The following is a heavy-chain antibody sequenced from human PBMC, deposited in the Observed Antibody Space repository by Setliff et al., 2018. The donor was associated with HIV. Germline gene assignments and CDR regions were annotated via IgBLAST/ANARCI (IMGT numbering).Heavy chain of an antibody. CDR3: ARGVVDYDFWSGSGDYYYMDV. Sequence: SETLSLTCTVSGGSMNSHYWSWIRQSPGRGLEWIGYIYHSVSTKYNPSLKSRVSMSIDTSKNQFSLKMSSVTAADTAVYYCARGVVDYDFWSGSGDYYYMDVWGKGTTVTVSS. J-gene: IGHJ6*03. V-gene: IGHV4-59*11. D-gene: IGHD3-3*01. CDR1: GGSMNSHY. CDR2: IYHSVST.